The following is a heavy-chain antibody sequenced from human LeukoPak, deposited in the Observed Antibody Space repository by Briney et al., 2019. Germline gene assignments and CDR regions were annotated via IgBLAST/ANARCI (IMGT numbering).Heavy chain of an antibody. CDR3: AREDNWNDFYY. D-gene: IGHD1-20*01. J-gene: IGHJ4*02. V-gene: IGHV4-4*07. Sequence: PSETLSLTCSVSGASISNYYWSWIRQPAGKGLEFIGLFYNSGSTNCNPSLKSRVTMSVDTSKNQFSLKLSFVTAADTAVYYCAREDNWNDFYYWGQGTLVTVSS. CDR1: GASISNYY. CDR2: FYNSGST.